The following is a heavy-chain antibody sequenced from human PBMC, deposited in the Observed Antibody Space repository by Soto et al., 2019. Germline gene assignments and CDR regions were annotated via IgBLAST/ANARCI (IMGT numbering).Heavy chain of an antibody. D-gene: IGHD6-13*01. CDR3: AKGSGYSTSWLSFDY. V-gene: IGHV3-23*01. CDR1: GFTFSNYA. Sequence: GGSLRLSCAASGFTFSNYAMTWVRQAPGKGLEWVSGISGSGGSTYFADPVKGRFTISRDNSENTLYLQMNSLRADDTAVYYCAKGSGYSTSWLSFDYWGQGTLVTVSS. CDR2: ISGSGGST. J-gene: IGHJ4*02.